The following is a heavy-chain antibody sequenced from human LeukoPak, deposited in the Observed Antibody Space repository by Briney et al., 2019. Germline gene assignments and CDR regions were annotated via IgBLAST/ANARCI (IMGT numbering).Heavy chain of an antibody. CDR3: VRDFEVPAAAPDYYYFYYMDL. D-gene: IGHD2-2*01. CDR2: ISSGGTTI. V-gene: IGHV3-48*04. Sequence: GGSLRLSCADSGFTFSVYGMNLVRRAPGKGLEWLSHISSGGTTIYYADSVKGRFTVSRDNVQNSLFLQMDSLRVDDTAVYYCVRDFEVPAAAPDYYYFYYMDLWGTGTTVTVSS. J-gene: IGHJ6*03. CDR1: GFTFSVYG.